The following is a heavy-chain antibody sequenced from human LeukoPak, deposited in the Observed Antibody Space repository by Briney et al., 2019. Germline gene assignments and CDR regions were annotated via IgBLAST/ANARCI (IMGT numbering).Heavy chain of an antibody. CDR3: AREGYDILILYYFDH. V-gene: IGHV3-21*01. J-gene: IGHJ4*02. Sequence: GGSLRLSCAACGFTFRSCWMNSIRQAPGKGLEWVSSISSSSSFIYYADSVKGRFTISRDNAKNSLYLQMNSLRAEDTAVYYCAREGYDILILYYFDHWGQGTLVTVSS. CDR1: GFTFRSCW. CDR2: ISSSSSFI. D-gene: IGHD3-9*01.